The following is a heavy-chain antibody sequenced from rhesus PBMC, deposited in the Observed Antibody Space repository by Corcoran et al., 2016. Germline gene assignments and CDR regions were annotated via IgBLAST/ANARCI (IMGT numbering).Heavy chain of an antibody. CDR2: KNTNKGNK. V-gene: IGHV1S2*01. CDR1: GYTFSDYY. Sequence: QVQLVQSGAEVKKPGSSVKVSCKASGYTFSDYYIHWVRQVPRPGLGWMESKNTNKGNKKYTQKLQDRVTMTRATAKNTAYMELSSLTYEDTAVYYCGRTKSGSYSYVDYWGQGVLVTVSS. CDR3: GRTKSGSYSYVDY. J-gene: IGHJ4*01. D-gene: IGHD3-16*01.